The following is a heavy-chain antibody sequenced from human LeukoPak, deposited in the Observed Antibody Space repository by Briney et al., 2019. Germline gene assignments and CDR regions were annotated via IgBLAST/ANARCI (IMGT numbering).Heavy chain of an antibody. Sequence: GGSLRLSCAASGFTFGSYSMNWVRQAPGKGLEGVSSISSSSSYIYYADSVKGRFPISRDNAKNSMYLQMNSLRDEDTAVYYCARDYNAWGGHPPFAYWGQGTLVTVSS. J-gene: IGHJ4*02. D-gene: IGHD3-16*01. CDR2: ISSSSSYI. CDR3: ARDYNAWGGHPPFAY. CDR1: GFTFGSYS. V-gene: IGHV3-21*01.